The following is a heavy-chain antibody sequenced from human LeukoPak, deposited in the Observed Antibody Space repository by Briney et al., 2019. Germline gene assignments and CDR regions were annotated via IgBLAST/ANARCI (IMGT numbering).Heavy chain of an antibody. J-gene: IGHJ4*02. V-gene: IGHV1-46*01. Sequence: ASVKVSCKASGYTFTSYYMHWGRQAPGQGLEWRGIINPSGGSTSYAQKFQGRVTMTRDMSTSTVYMELSSLRSEDTAVYYCARDALRSESRGATFDYWGQGTLVIVSS. D-gene: IGHD1-26*01. CDR2: INPSGGST. CDR3: ARDALRSESRGATFDY. CDR1: GYTFTSYY.